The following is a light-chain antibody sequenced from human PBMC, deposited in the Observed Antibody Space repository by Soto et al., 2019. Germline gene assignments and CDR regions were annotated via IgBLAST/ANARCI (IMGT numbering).Light chain of an antibody. Sequence: QSALTQPASVSGSPGQSITISCTGTSSDVGAYNYVSWYQQHPGKAPQLIIYDVTNRPSGVSNRFSGSKSGNTASLTISGLQAEDEADYYCSSYTSSSTLVFGGGTKLTV. CDR3: SSYTSSSTLV. J-gene: IGLJ3*02. CDR2: DVT. V-gene: IGLV2-14*03. CDR1: SSDVGAYNY.